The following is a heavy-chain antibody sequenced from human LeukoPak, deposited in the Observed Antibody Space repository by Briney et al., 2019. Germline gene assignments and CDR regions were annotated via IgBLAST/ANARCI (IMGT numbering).Heavy chain of an antibody. V-gene: IGHV5-51*01. CDR2: IYPGDSDT. CDR3: ARPRYCSGGRCYSSTAGGFDP. Sequence: GGSLKISCKGSGYNFTSYWIGWVRQMPGKGLEWMGIIYPGDSDTRYSPSFQGQVTHSADKSISPAYLQWSSLKASDTAMYCCARPRYCSGGRCYSSTAGGFDPWGQGTLVTVSS. J-gene: IGHJ5*02. CDR1: GYNFTSYW. D-gene: IGHD2-15*01.